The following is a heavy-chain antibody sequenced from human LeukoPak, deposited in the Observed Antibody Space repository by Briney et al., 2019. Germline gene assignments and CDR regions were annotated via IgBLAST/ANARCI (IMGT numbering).Heavy chain of an antibody. Sequence: GGSLRLSCAASGFTFNTYGMNWVRQAPGKGLEWVSAVSGSGSTTYYARSVKGRFTVSRDNSKNTLYLQMNSLRVDDTAVYYCAKSLDYGGNRARLDFWGQGTLVTVPS. J-gene: IGHJ4*02. D-gene: IGHD4-23*01. CDR2: VSGSGSTT. V-gene: IGHV3-23*01. CDR3: AKSLDYGGNRARLDF. CDR1: GFTFNTYG.